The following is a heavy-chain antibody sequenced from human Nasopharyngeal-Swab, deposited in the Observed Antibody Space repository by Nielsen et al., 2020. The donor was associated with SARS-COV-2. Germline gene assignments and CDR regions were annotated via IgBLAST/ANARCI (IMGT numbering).Heavy chain of an antibody. CDR2: ISTDGSGT. CDR3: ARREGFCSGGTCYLDY. J-gene: IGHJ4*02. V-gene: IGHV3-74*01. D-gene: IGHD2-15*01. Sequence: GESLEISCSASGFTFSSYWMRWVRQLPGKGLVWVSRISTDGSGTNYADSVKGRFTVSRDNAKNTLYLQMNSLRAEDTAVYYCARREGFCSGGTCYLDYWGQGTLVTVSS. CDR1: GFTFSSYW.